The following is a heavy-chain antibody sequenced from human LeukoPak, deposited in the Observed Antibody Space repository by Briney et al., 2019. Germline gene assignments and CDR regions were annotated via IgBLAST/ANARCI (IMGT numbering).Heavy chain of an antibody. D-gene: IGHD3-10*01. Sequence: GGSLRLSCAASGFTFSSYEMNWVRQAPGKGLEWVSYISSSGSTIYYADSVRGRFTISRDNAKNSLYLQMNSLRAEDTAVYYCARGKRFYYGSGSLLSYYFDYWGQGTLVTVSS. CDR3: ARGKRFYYGSGSLLSYYFDY. V-gene: IGHV3-48*03. CDR1: GFTFSSYE. CDR2: ISSSGSTI. J-gene: IGHJ4*02.